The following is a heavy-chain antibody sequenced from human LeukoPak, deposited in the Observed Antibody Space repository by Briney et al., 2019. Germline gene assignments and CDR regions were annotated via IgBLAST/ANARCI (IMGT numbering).Heavy chain of an antibody. CDR2: IYYGGST. J-gene: IGHJ3*02. CDR1: GGSISSSSYC. CDR3: ARGVPRNAFDI. D-gene: IGHD2-2*01. Sequence: KPSETLCLSCTVSGGSISSSSYCWGWIRQPPGKGLEWIGTIYYGGSTYNASTDYNPSLKSRATISVDTPKNQLALKLSSVTAADTAVYYCARGVPRNAFDIWGQGTMVTVSS. V-gene: IGHV4-39*06.